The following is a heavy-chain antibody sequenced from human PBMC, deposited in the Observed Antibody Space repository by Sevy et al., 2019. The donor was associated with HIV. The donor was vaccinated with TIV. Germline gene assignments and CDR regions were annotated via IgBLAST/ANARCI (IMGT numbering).Heavy chain of an antibody. CDR2: MKEDGSER. CDR3: VREGVGGYSYSLDC. D-gene: IGHD5-18*01. J-gene: IGHJ4*02. CDR1: GFTFSSYW. Sequence: GGSLRLSCAASGFTFSSYWMSWVRQAPGKGLECVATMKEDGSERNYVDSVKGRFTISRDNAKNSLYLQMNSLRAEDTAVYYCVREGVGGYSYSLDCWGQGTLVTVS. V-gene: IGHV3-7*01.